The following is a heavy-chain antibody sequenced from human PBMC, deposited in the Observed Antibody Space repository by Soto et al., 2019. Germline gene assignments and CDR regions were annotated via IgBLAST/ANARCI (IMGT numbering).Heavy chain of an antibody. D-gene: IGHD6-6*01. Sequence: PAGSLRLSFAPSGFTLLGYSMNWVRQAPGKGLEWVLYISSSSDTIHYADSVKGRFTISRDNVKNLLYLQMNSLRAEDTAVYYCTRSSTFFDSWGQGT. CDR2: ISSSSDTI. CDR1: GFTLLGYS. V-gene: IGHV3-48*01. J-gene: IGHJ4*02. CDR3: TRSSTFFDS.